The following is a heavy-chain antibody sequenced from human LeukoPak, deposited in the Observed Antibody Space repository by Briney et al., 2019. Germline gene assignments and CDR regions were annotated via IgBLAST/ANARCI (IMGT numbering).Heavy chain of an antibody. V-gene: IGHV3-48*04. CDR3: ARAIASYGDSAY. CDR1: GFKFGSFS. Sequence: HPGGSLRLSCAASGFKFGSFSMGWVRQAPGKGLEWLSYISSTSTAIYYADSLKGRFTISRDNAKNSLYLQMNSLRAEDTAVYYCARAIASYGDSAYWGQGTLVTVSS. CDR2: ISSTSTAI. J-gene: IGHJ4*02. D-gene: IGHD5-18*01.